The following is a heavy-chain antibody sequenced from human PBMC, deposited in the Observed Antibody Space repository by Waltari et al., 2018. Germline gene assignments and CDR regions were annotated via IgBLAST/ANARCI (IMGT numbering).Heavy chain of an antibody. V-gene: IGHV3-30*01. CDR3: ARDPSSVPTGY. CDR1: GFTFSSYA. Sequence: QVQLVESGGGVVQPGRSLRLSCAASGFTFSSYAMHWVRQAPGKGLGWVAVISYDGSNKYYADSVKGRFTISRDNSKNTLYLQMNSLRAEDTAVYYCARDPSSVPTGYWGQGTLVTVSS. J-gene: IGHJ4*02. D-gene: IGHD3-22*01. CDR2: ISYDGSNK.